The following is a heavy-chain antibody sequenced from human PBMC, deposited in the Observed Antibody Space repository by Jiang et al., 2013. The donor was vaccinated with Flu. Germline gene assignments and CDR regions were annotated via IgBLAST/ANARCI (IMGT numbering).Heavy chain of an antibody. V-gene: IGHV4-39*07. D-gene: IGHD5-12*01. CDR3: ARAQKSVASNF. J-gene: IGHJ1*01. CDR1: GGSVTSDTYY. CDR2: IYYSGST. Sequence: GSGLVKPSETLSLTCTVSGGSVTSDTYYWVWIRQPPGRGLEWIGSIYYSGSTYYNPSLKSRVTMSVDTSKNQFSLRLTSVTAADTAVYFCARAQKSVASNF.